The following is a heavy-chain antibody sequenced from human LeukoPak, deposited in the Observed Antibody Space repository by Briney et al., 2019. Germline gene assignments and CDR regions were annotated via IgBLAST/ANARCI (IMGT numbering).Heavy chain of an antibody. Sequence: GGSLRLSCAASGFTFSSYSMNWVRQAPGKGLEWVSYISSSSSTIYYADSVKGRFTISRDNAKNSLYLQMNSLRAEDTAVYYCARSSSTSCPDYWGQGTLVTVSS. CDR2: ISSSSSTI. J-gene: IGHJ4*02. CDR3: ARSSSTSCPDY. CDR1: GFTFSSYS. D-gene: IGHD2-2*01. V-gene: IGHV3-48*04.